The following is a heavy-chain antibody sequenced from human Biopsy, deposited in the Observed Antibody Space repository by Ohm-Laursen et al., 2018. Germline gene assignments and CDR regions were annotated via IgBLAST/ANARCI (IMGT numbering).Heavy chain of an antibody. J-gene: IGHJ6*02. D-gene: IGHD2-2*01. CDR3: ARESALKWYQSLSYFNGMDV. CDR2: ISSRSSDI. Sequence: GSLRLSCAASGFTVDNNYMTWVRQAPGEGLEWVSSISSRSSDIYYADSVKGRFTISRDNAKNSLFLHMNSLRAEDTAVYYCARESALKWYQSLSYFNGMDVLGQGTTVTVSS. V-gene: IGHV3-21*01. CDR1: GFTVDNNY.